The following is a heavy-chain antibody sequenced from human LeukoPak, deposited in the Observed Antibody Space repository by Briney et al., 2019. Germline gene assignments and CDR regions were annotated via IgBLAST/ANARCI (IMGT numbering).Heavy chain of an antibody. V-gene: IGHV4-38-2*01. Sequence: SETLSLTCAVSGYSISTGWYWGWIRQPPGKGLEWIGSIYYSGSTYYNPSLKSRVAISVDTSKNQFSLKLSSVTAADTAVYYCAGDCSSHMDVWGKGTTVTVSS. CDR1: GYSISTGWY. CDR3: AGDCSSHMDV. CDR2: IYYSGST. D-gene: IGHD2-15*01. J-gene: IGHJ6*03.